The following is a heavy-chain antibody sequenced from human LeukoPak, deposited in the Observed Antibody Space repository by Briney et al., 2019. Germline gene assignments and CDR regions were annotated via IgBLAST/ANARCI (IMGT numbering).Heavy chain of an antibody. CDR1: GGYITSSSYY. J-gene: IGHJ4*02. Sequence: PSETLSLTCTVSGGYITSSSYYWDWIRQPPGRGLEWIGSIYYSGSTYYNSSLKSRVTISVDTSKNQFSLKLSSVTAADTAVYYCARYWLSYDYWGQGTLVTVSS. D-gene: IGHD3-9*01. V-gene: IGHV4-39*07. CDR3: ARYWLSYDY. CDR2: IYYSGST.